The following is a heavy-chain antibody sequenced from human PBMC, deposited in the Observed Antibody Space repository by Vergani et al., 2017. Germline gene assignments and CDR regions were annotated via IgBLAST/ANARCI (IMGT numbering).Heavy chain of an antibody. CDR2: IIPIFGTA. D-gene: IGHD3-22*01. Sequence: QVQLVQSGAEVKKPGSSVKVSCKASGGTFSSYAISWVRQAPGQGLEWMGGIIPIFGTANYAQKFQGRVTITADEATSTAYMALSSLRSEDTAVYYCARLHXYDSSGYYYPNYYYYMDVWGKGTTVTVSS. J-gene: IGHJ6*03. V-gene: IGHV1-69*01. CDR3: ARLHXYDSSGYYYPNYYYYMDV. CDR1: GGTFSSYA.